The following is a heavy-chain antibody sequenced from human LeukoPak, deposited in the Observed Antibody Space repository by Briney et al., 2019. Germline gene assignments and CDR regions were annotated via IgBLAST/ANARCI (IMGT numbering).Heavy chain of an antibody. CDR1: GFTFSDYY. D-gene: IGHD3-3*01. Sequence: GGSLRLSCAASGFTFSDYYMSWIRQAPGKELEWVSCISSSGSTIYYAHSVKGRFTISRDNAKNSLYLQMNSLRAEDTAVYYCARDAPLNYDFWSGYYKGYYFDYWGQGTLVTVSS. CDR3: ARDAPLNYDFWSGYYKGYYFDY. V-gene: IGHV3-11*01. CDR2: ISSSGSTI. J-gene: IGHJ4*02.